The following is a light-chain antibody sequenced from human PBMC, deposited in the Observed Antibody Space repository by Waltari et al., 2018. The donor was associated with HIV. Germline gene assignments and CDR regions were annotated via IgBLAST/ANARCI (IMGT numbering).Light chain of an antibody. CDR2: DAS. J-gene: IGKJ4*01. CDR1: QSVGTY. V-gene: IGKV3-11*01. Sequence: VLTQSPATLSLSPGERATLSCRASQSVGTYLVWYQQRPGQPPRLLIHDASNSATGIPARFSGSGSGTDFTLTITSLELEDFAVYFCQHRVNWVTFGAGTRVE. CDR3: QHRVNWVT.